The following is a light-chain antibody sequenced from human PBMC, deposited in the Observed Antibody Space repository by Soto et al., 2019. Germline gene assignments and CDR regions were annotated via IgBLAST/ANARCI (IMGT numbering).Light chain of an antibody. CDR1: QGISNY. V-gene: IGKV1-27*01. CDR3: QKYTNVPA. CDR2: AAS. Sequence: DIQMTQSPSSLSASVGDRVTITCRASQGISNYLAWYQQIPGKVPKPLSSAASTLQSGVPSRCSGSGSGTDFTLTISILQPEDVATYYCQKYTNVPAFGGGTKVEIK. J-gene: IGKJ4*01.